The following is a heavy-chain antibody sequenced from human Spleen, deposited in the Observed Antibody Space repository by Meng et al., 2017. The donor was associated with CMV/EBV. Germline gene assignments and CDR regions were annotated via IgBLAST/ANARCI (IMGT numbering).Heavy chain of an antibody. CDR1: GFTFSSFW. V-gene: IGHV3-23*01. J-gene: IGHJ4*02. Sequence: GGSLRLSCAASGFTFSSFWMSWVRQAPGKGLEWVSAMSASGGGTYYADSVKGRFTISRDNSKNTLYLQMNSLRAEDTAVYYCAKYSAVGERLYYFDYWGQGTLVTVS. D-gene: IGHD3-16*01. CDR2: MSASGGGT. CDR3: AKYSAVGERLYYFDY.